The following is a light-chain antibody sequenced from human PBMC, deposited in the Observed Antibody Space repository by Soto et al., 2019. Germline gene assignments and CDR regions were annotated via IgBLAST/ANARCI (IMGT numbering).Light chain of an antibody. J-gene: IGKJ1*01. V-gene: IGKV3-20*01. CDR3: QQYGSSPTT. CDR1: QRISTN. Sequence: DIEMTQSPPILSVSPREGATLPCRASQRISTNLAWYQHIPGQAPRLLIVSSSRRPTDVPARFSGSGSGTDFTLTISRLEPEDFAVYYCQQYGSSPTTFGQGTKVDI. CDR2: SSS.